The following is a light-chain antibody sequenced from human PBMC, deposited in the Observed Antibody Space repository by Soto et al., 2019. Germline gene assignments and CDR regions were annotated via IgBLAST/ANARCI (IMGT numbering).Light chain of an antibody. J-gene: IGLJ1*01. Sequence: QSVLTQPPSVSGAPGQRVTISCTGSSSNNGVVFDVNWYQHVPGTASKLLIYDNNNLPSGVPDRFSGSKSGTSASLAITWLQAEDEADYYCQSYDSGLSSYIFGTGTKVTVL. CDR3: QSYDSGLSSYI. V-gene: IGLV1-40*01. CDR2: DNN. CDR1: SSNNGVVFD.